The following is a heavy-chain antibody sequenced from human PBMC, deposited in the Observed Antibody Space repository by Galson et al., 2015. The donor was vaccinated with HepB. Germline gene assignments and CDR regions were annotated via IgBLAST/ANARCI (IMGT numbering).Heavy chain of an antibody. CDR3: ARMGVPYGMDV. Sequence: SLRLSCAASGFTVSSNYMTWVRQAPGKGLEWISVIYSGGSTYYADSVKGRFTISRDNSKNTLYLEMNRVRAEDTAVYYCARMGVPYGMDVWGQGTTVTVSS. CDR2: IYSGGST. V-gene: IGHV3-53*01. CDR1: GFTVSSNY. D-gene: IGHD3-16*01. J-gene: IGHJ6*02.